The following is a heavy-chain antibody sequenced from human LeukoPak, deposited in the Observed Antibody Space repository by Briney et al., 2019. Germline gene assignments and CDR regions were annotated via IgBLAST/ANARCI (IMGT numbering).Heavy chain of an antibody. CDR1: GFTFSSYE. D-gene: IGHD3-10*02. Sequence: GGSLRLSCAASGFTFSSYEMNRVRRAPGKGLEWVSYISSSGSTIYYADSVKGRFTISRDNAKNSLYLQMNSLRAEDTAVYYCAELGITMIGGVWGKGTTVTISS. J-gene: IGHJ6*03. CDR2: ISSSGSTI. CDR3: AELGITMIGGV. V-gene: IGHV3-48*03.